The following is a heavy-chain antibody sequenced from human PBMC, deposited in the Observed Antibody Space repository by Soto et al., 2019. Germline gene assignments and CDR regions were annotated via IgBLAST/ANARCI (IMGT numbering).Heavy chain of an antibody. CDR2: IYYSGST. D-gene: IGHD1-26*01. CDR1: GGSISSGDYY. J-gene: IGHJ4*02. Sequence: SETLSLTCTVSGGSISSGDYYLSWIRQPPGKGLEWIGYIYYSGSTNYNPSLKSRVTISVDTSKNQFSLKLSSVTAADTAVYYCARRYGSAIDYWGQGTLVTVSS. CDR3: ARRYGSAIDY. V-gene: IGHV4-61*08.